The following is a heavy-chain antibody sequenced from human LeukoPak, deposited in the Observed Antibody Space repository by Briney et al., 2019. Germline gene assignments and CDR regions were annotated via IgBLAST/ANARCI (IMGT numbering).Heavy chain of an antibody. Sequence: ASVKVSCKASGGTFSSYAISWVRQAPGQGLEWMGRIIPILGIANYAQKFQGRVTITADKSTSTAYMELSSLRSEDTAVYYCARVGSCRAPDPTRSTSCANNAFDIWGQGTMVTVSS. CDR2: IIPILGIA. V-gene: IGHV1-69*04. J-gene: IGHJ3*02. D-gene: IGHD2-2*01. CDR3: ARVGSCRAPDPTRSTSCANNAFDI. CDR1: GGTFSSYA.